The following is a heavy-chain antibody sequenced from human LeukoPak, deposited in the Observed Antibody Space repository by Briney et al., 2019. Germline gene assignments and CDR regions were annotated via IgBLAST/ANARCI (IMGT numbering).Heavy chain of an antibody. CDR3: AVHLPGDYLDR. Sequence: GASVKVSCKASGFAFNIYDINWVRQATGHGLEWMGWMNPDSGNTGFAQKFQGRVTMTRNTSITTAYMELSSLRSEDTAVYYCAVHLPGDYLDRWGKGTLVTVSS. CDR1: GFAFNIYD. J-gene: IGHJ4*02. CDR2: MNPDSGNT. V-gene: IGHV1-8*01.